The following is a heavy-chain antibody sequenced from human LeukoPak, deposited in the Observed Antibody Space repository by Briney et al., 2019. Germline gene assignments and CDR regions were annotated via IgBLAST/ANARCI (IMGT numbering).Heavy chain of an antibody. CDR1: GFTFDDYA. CDR2: ISWNSGSI. Sequence: GRSLRLSCAASGFTFDDYAMPWVRQAPGKGLEWVSGISWNSGSIGYADSVKGRFTISRDNAKNSLYLQMNSLRAEDTALYYCAKARDIAAAAPFDYWGQGTLVTVSS. V-gene: IGHV3-9*01. D-gene: IGHD6-13*01. J-gene: IGHJ4*02. CDR3: AKARDIAAAAPFDY.